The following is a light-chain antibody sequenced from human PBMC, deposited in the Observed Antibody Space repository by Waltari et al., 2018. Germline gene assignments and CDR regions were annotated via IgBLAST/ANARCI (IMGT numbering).Light chain of an antibody. Sequence: QSALTQPASVSGSPGQSITISCSGIGSAAGASDHVSWYQHHPAKAPQAIIYDVTNRPSGVSDRFAPTKSANTASLTISGLQPDDEGDYYCASQTLDGVVLFGGGTKLTVL. V-gene: IGLV2-14*03. CDR1: GSAAGASDH. CDR3: ASQTLDGVVL. CDR2: DVT. J-gene: IGLJ2*01.